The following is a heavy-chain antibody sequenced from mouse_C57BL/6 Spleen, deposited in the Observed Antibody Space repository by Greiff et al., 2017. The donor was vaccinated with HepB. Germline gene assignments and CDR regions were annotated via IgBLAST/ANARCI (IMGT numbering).Heavy chain of an antibody. V-gene: IGHV1-50*01. D-gene: IGHD2-12*01. CDR2: IDPSDSYT. CDR1: GYTFTSYW. Sequence: LVESGAELVKPGASVKLSCKASGYTFTSYWMQWVKQRPGQGLEWIGEIDPSDSYTNYNQKFKGKATLTVDTSSSTAYMQLSSLTSEDSAVYYCARRLDYSYFDYWGQGTTLTVSS. J-gene: IGHJ2*01. CDR3: ARRLDYSYFDY.